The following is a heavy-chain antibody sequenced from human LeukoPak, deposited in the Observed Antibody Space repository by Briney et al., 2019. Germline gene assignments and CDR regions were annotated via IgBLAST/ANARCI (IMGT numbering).Heavy chain of an antibody. D-gene: IGHD5-18*01. Sequence: GGSLRLSCAASGFTFSNAWMHWVRQAPGKGLVWVSHINNDASRTNYADSVKGRFTISRDNAKNTLYLQMNSLRAEDTALYYCARGYSYGYYYYMDAWGKGTTVTVSS. CDR2: INNDASRT. CDR1: GFTFSNAW. V-gene: IGHV3-74*01. J-gene: IGHJ6*03. CDR3: ARGYSYGYYYYMDA.